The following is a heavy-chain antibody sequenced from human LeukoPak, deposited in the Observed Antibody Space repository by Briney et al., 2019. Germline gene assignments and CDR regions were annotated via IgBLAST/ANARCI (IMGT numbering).Heavy chain of an antibody. V-gene: IGHV1-46*01. D-gene: IGHD6-13*01. CDR3: ARSARSSCTDY. J-gene: IGHJ4*02. Sequence: ASVKVSCKASGYTFTSYYMHWVRQAPGQGLGWMGIINPSGGSTSYAQKFQGRVTMTRDMSTSTVYMELSSLRSEDTAVYYCARSARSSCTDYCGEGTLVSVSS. CDR1: GYTFTSYY. CDR2: INPSGGST.